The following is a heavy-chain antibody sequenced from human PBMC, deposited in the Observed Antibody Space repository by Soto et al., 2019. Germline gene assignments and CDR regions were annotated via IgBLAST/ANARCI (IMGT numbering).Heavy chain of an antibody. V-gene: IGHV4-39*01. J-gene: IGHJ4*02. CDR2: IDYNGVT. Sequence: DTLSVTCPFSGGSIYRSFDYLGLIRQPPGRGLEWIGNIDYNGVTYSNPSLKSRVTISRDTSKNQFSLKLTSVTAADTALYYCGKVLVGATGHTDSDSWGPGTLVTVSS. CDR1: GGSIYRSFDY. D-gene: IGHD2-15*01. CDR3: GKVLVGATGHTDSDS.